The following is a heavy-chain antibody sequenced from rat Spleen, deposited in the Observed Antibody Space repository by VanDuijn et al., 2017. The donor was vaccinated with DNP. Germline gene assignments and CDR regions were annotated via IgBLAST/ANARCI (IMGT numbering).Heavy chain of an antibody. CDR2: IRYDGGST. Sequence: EVQLVESGGGSVQPGRSLKLSCAASGFTFSDYYMAWVRQAPTKGLEWVAYIRYDGGSTYYGDSVKGRFTLSRDNAKSTLYLQMDSLRSEETATYFCARTHFNNGNYEGYFDFWGPGTMVTVSS. D-gene: IGHD1-3*01. J-gene: IGHJ1*01. CDR1: GFTFSDYY. V-gene: IGHV5-20*01. CDR3: ARTHFNNGNYEGYFDF.